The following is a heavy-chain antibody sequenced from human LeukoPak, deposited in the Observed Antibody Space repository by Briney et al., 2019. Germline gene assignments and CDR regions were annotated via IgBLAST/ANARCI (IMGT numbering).Heavy chain of an antibody. CDR1: GYTFTGYY. D-gene: IGHD3-10*01. J-gene: IGHJ3*02. CDR2: INPNSGST. V-gene: IGHV1-2*02. CDR3: ARAGASWRAFDI. Sequence: ASVKVSCKASGYTFTGYYMHWVRQAPGQGLEWMGWINPNSGSTNYAQKFQGRVTMTRDTSISTAYMELSRLRSDDTAVYYCARAGASWRAFDIWGQGTMVTVSS.